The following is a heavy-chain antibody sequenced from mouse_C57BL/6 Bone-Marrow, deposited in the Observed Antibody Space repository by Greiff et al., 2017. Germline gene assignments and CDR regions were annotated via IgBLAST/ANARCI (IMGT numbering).Heavy chain of an antibody. V-gene: IGHV2-9-1*01. CDR3: ATDYSNAWFAY. CDR2: IWTGGGT. CDR1: GFSLTSYA. D-gene: IGHD2-5*01. J-gene: IGHJ3*01. Sequence: QVQLKESGPGLVAPSQCLSITCTVSGFSLTSYAISWVRQPPGKGLEWLGVIWTGGGTTYNSALKYRLSISKDYAKSQVFLNMISLLTGDTARYYVATDYSNAWFAYWGQGTLVTVSA.